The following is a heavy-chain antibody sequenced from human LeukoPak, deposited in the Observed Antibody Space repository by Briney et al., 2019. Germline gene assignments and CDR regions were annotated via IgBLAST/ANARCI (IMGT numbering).Heavy chain of an antibody. CDR2: INAGNGNT. Sequence: ASVKVSCKASGYTFSTYPMNWVRQAPGQRLEWMGWINAGNGNTKYSQKFQGRVTITRDTSASTAYMELSSLRSEDTAVYYCARGMGRQLYFDLWGRGTLVTVSS. D-gene: IGHD1-26*01. J-gene: IGHJ2*01. CDR1: GYTFSTYP. CDR3: ARGMGRQLYFDL. V-gene: IGHV1-3*01.